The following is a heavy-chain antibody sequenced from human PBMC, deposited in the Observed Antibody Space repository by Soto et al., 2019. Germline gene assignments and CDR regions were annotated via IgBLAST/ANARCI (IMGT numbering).Heavy chain of an antibody. CDR1: GGSISGGGYY. CDR3: ARGKQQLVPCRNNWFDP. Sequence: SETLSLTCTVSGGSISGGGYYWSWIRQHPGKGLEWIGYIYYSGSTYYNPSLKSRVTISVDTSKNQFSLKLSSVTAADTAVYYCARGKQQLVPCRNNWFDPWGQGTLVTVSS. CDR2: IYYSGST. V-gene: IGHV4-31*03. J-gene: IGHJ5*02. D-gene: IGHD6-13*01.